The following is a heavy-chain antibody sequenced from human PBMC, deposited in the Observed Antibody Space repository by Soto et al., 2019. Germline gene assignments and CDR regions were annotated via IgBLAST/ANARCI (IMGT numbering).Heavy chain of an antibody. CDR1: GFTFSSYA. D-gene: IGHD3-10*01. V-gene: IGHV3-23*01. CDR3: AKGDSMVRGVEIDFDY. CDR2: ISGSGGST. Sequence: EVQLLESGGGLVQPGGSLRLSCAASGFTFSSYAMSWVRQAPGKGLEWVSAISGSGGSTYYADSVKGRFTISRDNSKNTLYRQMNSLRAEDTAVYYCAKGDSMVRGVEIDFDYWGQGTLVTVSS. J-gene: IGHJ4*02.